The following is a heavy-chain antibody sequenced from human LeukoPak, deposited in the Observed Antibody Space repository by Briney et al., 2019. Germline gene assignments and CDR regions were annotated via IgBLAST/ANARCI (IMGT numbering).Heavy chain of an antibody. CDR1: GFTFDDYA. Sequence: GGSLRLSCAAPGFTFDDYAMHWVRQAPGKGLECVSGISWNSGSIGYADSVKGRFTISRENAKNSLYLQMNSLRAEDTALYYCAKDKALDYVWTLEYWRQGTLVTVSS. D-gene: IGHD3-16*01. J-gene: IGHJ4*02. CDR2: ISWNSGSI. V-gene: IGHV3-9*01. CDR3: AKDKALDYVWTLEY.